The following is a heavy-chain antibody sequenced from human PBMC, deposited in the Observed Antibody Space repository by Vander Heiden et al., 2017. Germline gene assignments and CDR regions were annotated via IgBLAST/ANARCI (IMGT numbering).Heavy chain of an antibody. Sequence: EVQLVESGGGLVQIGGSLRLSCAASGFTLSTYWMHWVRQAQGKVLVWVSRISTDGSSTSYADSVQGRFTISRDNAKNTLYLQMNSLRAEDTAVYYCARVPSRNGDYAFGAFDIWGQGTMVTVSS. CDR3: ARVPSRNGDYAFGAFDI. V-gene: IGHV3-74*01. CDR2: ISTDGSST. J-gene: IGHJ3*02. CDR1: GFTLSTYW. D-gene: IGHD4-17*01.